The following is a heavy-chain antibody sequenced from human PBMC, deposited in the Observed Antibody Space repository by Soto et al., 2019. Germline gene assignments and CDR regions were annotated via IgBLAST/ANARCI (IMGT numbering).Heavy chain of an antibody. D-gene: IGHD2-8*01. V-gene: IGHV4-39*01. CDR3: ARHTSPIGLRVYATHYVDF. J-gene: IGHJ4*02. CDR2: ISYSDSS. Sequence: HLQLQESGPGLVKPSETLSLTCTVSGGSLTSSDYYWGWIRQPPGKGLEWIGTISYSDSSYFNPSLTSPVTLSVDTSKNQFYLRLTSVTAADTAVYYCARHTSPIGLRVYATHYVDFWGQGTLVTVSS. CDR1: GGSLTSSDYY.